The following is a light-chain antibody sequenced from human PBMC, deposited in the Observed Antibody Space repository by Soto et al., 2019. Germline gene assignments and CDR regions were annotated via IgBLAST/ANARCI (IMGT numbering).Light chain of an antibody. CDR1: QSISSW. V-gene: IGKV1-5*01. CDR3: QHYDIFPRT. CDR2: DAS. Sequence: DIQMNQSPSTLSASVGDRFTITCRASQSISSWLAWYQQKPGKAPKFLIYDASSLESGVPSRFSGSGSGTEFTLTISSLQPDDFATYYCQHYDIFPRTFCQGTMV. J-gene: IGKJ1*01.